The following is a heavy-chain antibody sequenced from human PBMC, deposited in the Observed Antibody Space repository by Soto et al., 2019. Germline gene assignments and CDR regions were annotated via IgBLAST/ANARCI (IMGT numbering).Heavy chain of an antibody. V-gene: IGHV4-34*01. J-gene: IGHJ4*02. CDR1: GGSFSDYY. D-gene: IGHD6-13*01. CDR3: AGEDRQQLVRFDY. CDR2: INHSGST. Sequence: SETLSLTCAVNGGSFSDYYWTWTRQPPGKGLEWIGEINHSGSTNYNPSVKSRVTISIDTTKKQFSLMLNSVTAADTAVYFCAGEDRQQLVRFDYWGQGTLVTVS.